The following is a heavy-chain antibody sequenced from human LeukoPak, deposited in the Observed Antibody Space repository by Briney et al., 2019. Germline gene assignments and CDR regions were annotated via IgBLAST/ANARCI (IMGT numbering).Heavy chain of an antibody. Sequence: ASVKVSCKASGYTFTSYAMHWVRQAPGQRLEWMGWINAGNGNTKYSQKFQGSVTITRDTSASTAYMELSSLRSEDTAVYYCARVWYSSGWYYHGAFDIWGQGTMVTVSS. J-gene: IGHJ3*02. D-gene: IGHD6-19*01. CDR2: INAGNGNT. CDR3: ARVWYSSGWYYHGAFDI. CDR1: GYTFTSYA. V-gene: IGHV1-3*01.